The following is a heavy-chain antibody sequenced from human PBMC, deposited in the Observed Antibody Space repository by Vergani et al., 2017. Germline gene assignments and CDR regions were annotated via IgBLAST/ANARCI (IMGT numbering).Heavy chain of an antibody. CDR3: AKDHVVVVPAAIGYYYYGMDV. CDR2: IWYDGSNK. J-gene: IGHJ6*02. CDR1: GFTFSTYG. V-gene: IGHV3-33*06. Sequence: QVQLVESGGGVVQPGRSLRLSCAASGFTFSTYGLHWVRQAPGKGLEWVAVIWYDGSNKYYADSVKGRFTISRDNSKNTLYLQMNSLRAEDTAVYYCAKDHVVVVPAAIGYYYYGMDVWGQGTTVTVSS. D-gene: IGHD2-2*01.